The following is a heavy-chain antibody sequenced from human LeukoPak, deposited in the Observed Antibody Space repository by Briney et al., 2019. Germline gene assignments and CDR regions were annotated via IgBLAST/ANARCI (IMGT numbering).Heavy chain of an antibody. Sequence: GGSLRLSCAASGFTFSDYYMSWIRQAPGKGLEWVSYISSSGSTIYYADSVKGRFTISRDNAKNSLYLQMNSLRAEDTAVYYCARDRVINIAGDPFDIWGQGTMVTVSS. J-gene: IGHJ3*02. D-gene: IGHD2-21*01. V-gene: IGHV3-11*04. CDR2: ISSSGSTI. CDR3: ARDRVINIAGDPFDI. CDR1: GFTFSDYY.